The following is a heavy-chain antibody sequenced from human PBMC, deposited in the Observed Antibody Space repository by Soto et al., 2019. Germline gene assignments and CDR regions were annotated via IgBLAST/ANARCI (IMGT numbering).Heavy chain of an antibody. Sequence: QVQLQESGPGLVKPSQTLSLTCTVSGGSISSGGYYWSWIRQHPGKGLEWIGYIYYSGSTYYNPSLKSRVTRSVDPSKNQFALKLSSVTAADTAVYYCARERGGEEDCTNGVCEGRFDPWGQGTLVTVSS. V-gene: IGHV4-31*03. CDR1: GGSISSGGYY. J-gene: IGHJ5*02. D-gene: IGHD2-8*01. CDR3: ARERGGEEDCTNGVCEGRFDP. CDR2: IYYSGST.